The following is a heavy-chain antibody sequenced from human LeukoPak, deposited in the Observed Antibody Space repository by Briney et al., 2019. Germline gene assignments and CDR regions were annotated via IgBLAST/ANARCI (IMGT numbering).Heavy chain of an antibody. Sequence: GGSLRLSCAASGFTFYDYTMHWVRHAPGEGLEWVSLISWDGGSTYYADSVKGRFTISRDNSKNSLYLQMNSLRTEDTALYYCAKSNYGSGSYQPWYYFDYWGQGTLVTVSS. J-gene: IGHJ4*02. CDR2: ISWDGGST. CDR1: GFTFYDYT. D-gene: IGHD3-10*01. V-gene: IGHV3-43*01. CDR3: AKSNYGSGSYQPWYYFDY.